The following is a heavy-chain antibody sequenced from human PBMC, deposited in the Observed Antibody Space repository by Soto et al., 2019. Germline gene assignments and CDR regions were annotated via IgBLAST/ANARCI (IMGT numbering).Heavy chain of an antibody. V-gene: IGHV4-4*02. J-gene: IGHJ5*02. D-gene: IGHD3-9*01. CDR3: ARQGYFDWFAWFDP. CDR1: GGSISSSNW. Sequence: SETLSLTCAVSGGSISSSNWWSWVRQPPGKGLEWIGEIYHSGSTNYNPSLKSRVTISVDTSKNQFSLKLSSVTAADTAVYYCARQGYFDWFAWFDPGAREPWSPSPQ. CDR2: IYHSGST.